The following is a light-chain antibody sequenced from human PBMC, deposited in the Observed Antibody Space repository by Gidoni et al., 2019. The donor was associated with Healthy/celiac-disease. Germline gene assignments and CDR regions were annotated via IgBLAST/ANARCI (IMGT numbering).Light chain of an antibody. CDR3: QQRYSTFLT. V-gene: IGKV1-39*01. Sequence: DMQMTQSPSSLSASVGDRDTITCRASQSISSYLNWYQQKPGNAPKLLIYAASSLPSGVPSRFSGSGSGTDFTLTISSLQPEDFAAYYCQQRYSTFLTFGGGTKVEIK. CDR2: AAS. J-gene: IGKJ4*01. CDR1: QSISSY.